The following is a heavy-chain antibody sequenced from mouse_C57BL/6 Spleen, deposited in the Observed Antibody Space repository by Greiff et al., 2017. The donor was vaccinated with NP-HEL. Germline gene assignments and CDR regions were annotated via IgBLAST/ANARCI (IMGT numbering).Heavy chain of an antibody. CDR2: IDPSDSYT. D-gene: IGHD1-1*01. J-gene: IGHJ2*01. CDR3: ARRDYYGSSLDY. Sequence: QVQLQQPGAELVKPGASVKLSCKASGYTFTSYWMQWVKQRPGQGLEWIGEIDPSDSYTNYTPKFKGKATLTVDTSSSTAYMQLSSLTSEDSAVYYCARRDYYGSSLDYWGKGTTLTVSS. V-gene: IGHV1-50*01. CDR1: GYTFTSYW.